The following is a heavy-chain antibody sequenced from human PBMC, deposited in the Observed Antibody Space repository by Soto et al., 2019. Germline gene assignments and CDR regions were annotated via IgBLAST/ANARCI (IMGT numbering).Heavy chain of an antibody. D-gene: IGHD3-9*01. J-gene: IGHJ2*01. CDR1: GGSISSYC. CDR3: ARVPGFSDWYFDL. Sequence: SETLSLTCTVSGGSISSYCWSWIRQPPGKGLEWIGYIYYSGSTNYNPSLKSRVTISVDTSKNQFSLKLSSVTAADTAVYYCARVPGFSDWYFDLWGRGTLVTVSS. V-gene: IGHV4-59*01. CDR2: IYYSGST.